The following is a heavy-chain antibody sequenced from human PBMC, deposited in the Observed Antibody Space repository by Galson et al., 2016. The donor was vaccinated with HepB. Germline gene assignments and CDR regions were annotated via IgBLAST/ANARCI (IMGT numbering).Heavy chain of an antibody. J-gene: IGHJ5*01. V-gene: IGHV4-34*01. CDR3: ARSHYSSGWYSGWFDF. CDR2: TNSGGSI. D-gene: IGHD6-19*01. Sequence: ETLSLTCTVNGGSFRSYFWSWIRQAPGKGLEWIGDTNSGGSIHYNPSLKNRVIITIVKSRNHLSLKLSSVTAADTAIYYCARSHYSSGWYSGWFDFWGQGTLVTVSS. CDR1: GGSFRSYF.